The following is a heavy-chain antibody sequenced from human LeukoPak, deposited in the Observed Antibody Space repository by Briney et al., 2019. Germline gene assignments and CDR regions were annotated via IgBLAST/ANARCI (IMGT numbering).Heavy chain of an antibody. V-gene: IGHV3-9*01. CDR3: AKDIRRYSSGWLSPFDY. D-gene: IGHD6-19*01. Sequence: PGGSLRLSCAASGFTFDDYAMHWVRQAPGKGLEWVSGISWNSGSIGYADSVKGRFTISRDNAKNSLYLQVNSLRAEDTALYYCAKDIRRYSSGWLSPFDYWGQGTLVTVSS. J-gene: IGHJ4*02. CDR2: ISWNSGSI. CDR1: GFTFDDYA.